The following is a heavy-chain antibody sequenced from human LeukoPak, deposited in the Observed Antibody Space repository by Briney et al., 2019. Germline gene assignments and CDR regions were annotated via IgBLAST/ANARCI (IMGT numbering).Heavy chain of an antibody. CDR2: NTDGSST. Sequence: GGSLRLSCAASGFTFSNYWMHWVRQAPGKGLVWVSNTDGSSTNYAYFVKGRFTISRDNAKNTLYLQMNSLRAEDTAVYYCARVMISFGGVVLQIFDYWGPGTLVTVSS. CDR1: GFTFSNYW. CDR3: ARVMISFGGVVLQIFDY. D-gene: IGHD3-16*01. V-gene: IGHV3-74*01. J-gene: IGHJ4*02.